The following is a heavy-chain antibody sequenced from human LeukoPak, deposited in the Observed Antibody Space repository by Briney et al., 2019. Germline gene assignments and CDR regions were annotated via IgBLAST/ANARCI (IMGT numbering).Heavy chain of an antibody. D-gene: IGHD6-19*01. CDR3: AKDRTQWLVLLVLDY. V-gene: IGHV3-23*01. CDR1: GFTFSSYG. CDR2: ISGSGGST. J-gene: IGHJ4*02. Sequence: PGGSLRLSCAASGFTFSSYGMSWVRQAPGKGLEWVSAISGSGGSTYYADSVKGRFTISRDNSKNTLYLQMNSLRAEDTAVYYCAKDRTQWLVLLVLDYWGQGTLVTVSS.